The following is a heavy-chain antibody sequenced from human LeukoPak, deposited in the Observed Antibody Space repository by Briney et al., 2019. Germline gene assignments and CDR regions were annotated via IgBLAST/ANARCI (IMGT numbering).Heavy chain of an antibody. CDR2: IYYSGGT. Sequence: SETLSLTCTVSGDSISSYYWSWIRPPPGKGLEWIGHIYYSGGTDYNPSLKSRVTISVDTSKNQFSLKLRSVTAADTAVYYCARHVTISGPYDASDIWGQGTMVTVSP. V-gene: IGHV4-59*08. J-gene: IGHJ3*02. CDR1: GDSISSYY. D-gene: IGHD5-24*01. CDR3: ARHVTISGPYDASDI.